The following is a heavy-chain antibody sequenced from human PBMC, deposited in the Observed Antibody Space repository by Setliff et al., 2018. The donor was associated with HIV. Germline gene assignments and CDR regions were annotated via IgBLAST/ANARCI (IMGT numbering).Heavy chain of an antibody. V-gene: IGHV5-51*01. CDR3: ARLERSYHYDSMVAKDAFDI. Sequence: PGESLKISCKGSGYSFTSYWIGWVRQMPGKGLEWMGIIYPGDSDTRYSPSFQGQVTISADKSISTAYLQWSSLKASDTAMYYCARLERSYHYDSMVAKDAFDIWGQGTMVTVSS. CDR2: IYPGDSDT. D-gene: IGHD3-22*01. J-gene: IGHJ3*02. CDR1: GYSFTSYW.